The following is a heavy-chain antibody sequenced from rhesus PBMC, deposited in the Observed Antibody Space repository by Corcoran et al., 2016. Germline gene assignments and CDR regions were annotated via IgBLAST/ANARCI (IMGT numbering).Heavy chain of an antibody. CDR2: IGGSSSST. J-gene: IGHJ3*01. D-gene: IGHD4-23*01. CDR1: GYSISSDYG. CDR3: ARDDINYRAFDF. V-gene: IGHV4-127*01. Sequence: QVQLQESGPGLVKPSETLSLTCAVSGYSISSDYGWSWIRQPPGKGLEWIGCIGGSSSSTNYNPSLKSRVTISKDTSKTQFSLRLSSVTAADTAVYYCARDDINYRAFDFWGQGLRVTVSS.